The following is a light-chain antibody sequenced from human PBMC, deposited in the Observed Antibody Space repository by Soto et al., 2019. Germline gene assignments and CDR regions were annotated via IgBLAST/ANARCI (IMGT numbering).Light chain of an antibody. V-gene: IGKV1-5*03. CDR1: QSISNW. CDR2: KAS. CDR3: QQYNTYSKT. J-gene: IGKJ1*01. Sequence: DIQMTQSPSTLSASVGDRVTITCRASQSISNWLAWYQQKPGKAPELLIYKASNLESGVPSRFSGSGSGKEFTLTISNLQPDDSATYYCQQYNTYSKTFCQGTKVEIK.